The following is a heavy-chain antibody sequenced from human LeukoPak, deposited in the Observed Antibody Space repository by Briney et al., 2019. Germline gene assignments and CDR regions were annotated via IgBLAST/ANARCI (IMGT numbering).Heavy chain of an antibody. Sequence: SENLSLTCAVYGGSFSGYYWSWIRQPPGKGLEWIGEINHSGSTNYNPSLKSRVTISVDTSKNQFSLKLSSVTAADTAVYYCARDNWNYVFAYWGQGTLVTVSS. D-gene: IGHD1-7*01. V-gene: IGHV4-34*01. CDR2: INHSGST. CDR3: ARDNWNYVFAY. J-gene: IGHJ4*02. CDR1: GGSFSGYY.